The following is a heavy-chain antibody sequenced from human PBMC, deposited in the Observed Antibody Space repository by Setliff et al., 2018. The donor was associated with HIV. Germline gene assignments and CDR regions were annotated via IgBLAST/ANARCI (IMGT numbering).Heavy chain of an antibody. V-gene: IGHV3-20*03. CDR2: INWNGGST. J-gene: IGHJ4*02. CDR3: ARVMAGTTGSSDF. Sequence: ASGFTFDDYAMSWVRQAPGKGLEWVSGINWNGGSTGYVDSVKGRFTISRDNAKNSLYLQMNSLRAEDTALFYCARVMAGTTGSSDFWGQGTLVTVS. D-gene: IGHD1-7*01. CDR1: GFTFDDYA.